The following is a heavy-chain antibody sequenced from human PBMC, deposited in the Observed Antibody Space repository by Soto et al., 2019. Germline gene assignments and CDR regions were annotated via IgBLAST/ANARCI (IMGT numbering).Heavy chain of an antibody. CDR1: GGSFSGYY. CDR3: ARGGNYNFWSGYILRGEDV. J-gene: IGHJ6*02. CDR2: INHSGST. V-gene: IGHV4-34*01. D-gene: IGHD3-3*01. Sequence: QVQLQQWGAGLLKPSETLSLTCAVYGGSFSGYYWSWIRQPPGKGLEWIGEINHSGSTNYNPSLKSRFTISVDTSKNQFSLKLNSVTAADTAVYYCARGGNYNFWSGYILRGEDVWGQGTTVTVSS.